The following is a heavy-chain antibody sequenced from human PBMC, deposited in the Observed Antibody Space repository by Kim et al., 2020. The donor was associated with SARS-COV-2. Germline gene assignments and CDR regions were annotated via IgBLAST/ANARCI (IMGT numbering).Heavy chain of an antibody. CDR2: IYHSGST. J-gene: IGHJ4*02. V-gene: IGHV4-30-2*01. CDR3: ARARTYYYDSSGYYYEYFDY. CDR1: GGSISSGGYS. Sequence: SETLSLTCAVSGGSISSGGYSWSWIRQPPGKGLEWIGYIYHSGSTYYNPSLKSRVTISVDRSKNQFSLKLSSVTAADTAVYYCARARTYYYDSSGYYYEYFDYWGQGTLVTVSS. D-gene: IGHD3-22*01.